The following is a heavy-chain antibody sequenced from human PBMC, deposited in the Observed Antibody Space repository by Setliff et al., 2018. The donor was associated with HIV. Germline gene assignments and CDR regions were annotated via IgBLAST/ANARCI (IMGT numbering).Heavy chain of an antibody. CDR3: ARGKGGLVGPAELDY. J-gene: IGHJ4*02. CDR2: INHTGNT. D-gene: IGHD1-26*01. Sequence: SETLSLTCAVYGGSFSGYHWNWIRQFPGKGLEWIGEINHTGNTQYNPSLKSRVTMSEETSKNQFSLKLKSVTAADTAIYFCARGKGGLVGPAELDYWGPGTLVTVSS. V-gene: IGHV4-34*01. CDR1: GGSFSGYH.